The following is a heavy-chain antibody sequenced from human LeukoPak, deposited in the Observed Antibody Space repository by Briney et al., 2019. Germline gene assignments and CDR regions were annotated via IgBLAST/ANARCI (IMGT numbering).Heavy chain of an antibody. CDR1: GFTFSGYG. J-gene: IGHJ5*02. Sequence: PGGSLRLSCAASGFTFSGYGMHWVRQAPGKGLEWVTFIRYDGSNHNYADSVKGRFTISRDNFKNTLYLQMNSLGAEDTAVYYCAKDSAYQLLLYNWFDPWGQGTLVTVSS. V-gene: IGHV3-30*02. D-gene: IGHD2-2*01. CDR2: IRYDGSNH. CDR3: AKDSAYQLLLYNWFDP.